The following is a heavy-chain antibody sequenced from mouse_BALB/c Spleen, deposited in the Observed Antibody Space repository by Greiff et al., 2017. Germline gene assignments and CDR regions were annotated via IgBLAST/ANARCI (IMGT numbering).Heavy chain of an antibody. CDR3: ARGGITTVVEDYAMDY. J-gene: IGHJ4*01. CDR2: ISSGGST. Sequence: DVKLVESGGGLVKPGGSLKLSCAASGFTFSSYAMSWVRQTPEKRLEWVASISSGGSTYYPDSVKGRFTISRDNARNILYLQMSSLRSEDTAMYYCARGGITTVVEDYAMDYWGQGTSVTVSS. CDR1: GFTFSSYA. V-gene: IGHV5-6-5*01. D-gene: IGHD1-1*01.